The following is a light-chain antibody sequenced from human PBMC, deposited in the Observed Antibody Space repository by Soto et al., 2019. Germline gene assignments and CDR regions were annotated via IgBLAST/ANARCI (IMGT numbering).Light chain of an antibody. V-gene: IGKV3-20*01. CDR2: DVS. CDR3: QQYLNSPLT. CDR1: QTISRSS. Sequence: EIVLTQSPGTLSLSPGERATLSCRASQTISRSSLAWYQQKPGQAPRLVIYDVSGRATGIPDRFSGSGSGTDFTLTISRLEPEDFAVYYCQQYLNSPLTFGGGTKLEIK. J-gene: IGKJ4*01.